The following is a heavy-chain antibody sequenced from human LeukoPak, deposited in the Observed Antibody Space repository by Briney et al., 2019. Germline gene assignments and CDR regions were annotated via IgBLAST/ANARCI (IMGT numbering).Heavy chain of an antibody. CDR1: GGSISSSSYY. V-gene: IGHV4-39*07. Sequence: ASETLSLTCTVSGGSISSSSYYWGWIRQPPGKGLEWIGSIYYSGSTNYNPSLKSRVTISVDTSKNQFSLKLSSVTAADTAVYYCARGDRQWLVLSYFQHWGQGTLVTVSS. D-gene: IGHD6-19*01. CDR2: IYYSGST. J-gene: IGHJ1*01. CDR3: ARGDRQWLVLSYFQH.